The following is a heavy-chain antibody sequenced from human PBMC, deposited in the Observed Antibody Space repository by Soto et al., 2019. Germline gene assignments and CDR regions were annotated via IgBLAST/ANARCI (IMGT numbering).Heavy chain of an antibody. CDR1: GYTFTSYY. CDR3: ATRPPGGAYFGVFDY. CDR2: ISAYNGNT. D-gene: IGHD2-21*01. V-gene: IGHV1-18*01. J-gene: IGHJ4*02. Sequence: ASVTVSCQASGYTFTSYYISWVRQAPGQGLEWMGWISAYNGNTNYAQKLQGRVTMSLDTSKNQFSLKLNAVTAADTAVYYCATRPPGGAYFGVFDYWSQGTLVTVSS.